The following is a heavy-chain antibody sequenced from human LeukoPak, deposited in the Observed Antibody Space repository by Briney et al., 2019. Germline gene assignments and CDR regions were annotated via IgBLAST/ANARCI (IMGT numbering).Heavy chain of an antibody. CDR3: ARTGYRAAAGTLNWFDP. CDR1: GGSISSYY. D-gene: IGHD6-13*01. CDR2: IYYSGST. V-gene: IGHV4-59*01. J-gene: IGHJ5*02. Sequence: SETLSLTCTVSGGSISSYYWSWIRQPPGKGLEWIGYIYYSGSTNYNPSPKSRVTISVDTSKNQFSLKLSSVTAADTAVYYCARTGYRAAAGTLNWFDPWGQGTLVTVSS.